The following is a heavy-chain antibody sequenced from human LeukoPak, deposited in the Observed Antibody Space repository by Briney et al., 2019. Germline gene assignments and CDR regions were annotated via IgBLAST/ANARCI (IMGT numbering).Heavy chain of an antibody. CDR2: ISNNGGYT. V-gene: IGHV3-23*01. D-gene: IGHD2-15*01. Sequence: PGGSLRLSCAASGFTFSSSAMSWVRQAPGKGLEWVSAISNNGGYTYYADSVKGRFTISRDKSKNTLSLQMNSLRAEDTAVYYCAQQVGYCSSGSCYFTYWGQGTLVTVFS. CDR1: GFTFSSSA. CDR3: AQQVGYCSSGSCYFTY. J-gene: IGHJ1*01.